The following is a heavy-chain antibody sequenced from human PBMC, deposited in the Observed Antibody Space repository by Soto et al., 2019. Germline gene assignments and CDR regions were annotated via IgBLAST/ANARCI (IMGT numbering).Heavy chain of an antibody. D-gene: IGHD6-13*01. J-gene: IGHJ4*02. CDR1: GGSFSGYY. Sequence: SETLPLTCAVYGGSFSGYYWSWIRQPPGKGLEWIGEINHSGSTNYNPSLKSRVTISVDTSKNQFSLKLSSVTAADTAAYYCASVRGKRAAATFDYWGQGTLVTVSS. V-gene: IGHV4-34*01. CDR2: INHSGST. CDR3: ASVRGKRAAATFDY.